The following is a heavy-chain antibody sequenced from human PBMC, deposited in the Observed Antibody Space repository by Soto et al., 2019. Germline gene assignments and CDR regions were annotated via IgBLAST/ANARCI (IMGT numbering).Heavy chain of an antibody. D-gene: IGHD2-2*02. CDR2: INHSGST. CDR1: GGSFSGYY. CDR3: ARGRRLRPPAAAIPARGNWFDP. V-gene: IGHV4-34*01. Sequence: SSETLSLTCAVYGGSFSGYYWSWIRQPPGKGLEWIGEINHSGSTNYNPSLKSRVTISVDASKNQFSLKLSSVTAADTAVYYCARGRRLRPPAAAIPARGNWFDPWGQGTLVTVSS. J-gene: IGHJ5*02.